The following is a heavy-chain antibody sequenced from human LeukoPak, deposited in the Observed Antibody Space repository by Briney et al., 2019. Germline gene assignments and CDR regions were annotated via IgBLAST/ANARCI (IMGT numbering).Heavy chain of an antibody. D-gene: IGHD6-19*01. V-gene: IGHV3-7*01. J-gene: IGHJ3*02. CDR2: IKQDGSEK. CDR3: ARGGSGWPADAFDI. Sequence: GGSLRLSCAASGFTFSSYWMSWVRQAPGKGLEWVANIKQDGSEKYYVDSVKGRFTISRDNAKNSLYLQMNSLRAEDTAVYYCARGGSGWPADAFDIWGQGTMVTVSS. CDR1: GFTFSSYW.